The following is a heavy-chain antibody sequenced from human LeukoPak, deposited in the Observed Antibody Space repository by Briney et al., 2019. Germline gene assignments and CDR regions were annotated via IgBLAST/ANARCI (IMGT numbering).Heavy chain of an antibody. V-gene: IGHV3-9*01. Sequence: PGGSLRLSCAASGFTFDDYAMHWVRQAPGKGLEWVSGISWNSGSIGYADSVKGRFTISRDNAKNSLYLQMNSLRAEDTALYYCAKVRSYGSFDYWGQGTLVTVSS. CDR3: AKVRSYGSFDY. CDR1: GFTFDDYA. CDR2: ISWNSGSI. J-gene: IGHJ4*02. D-gene: IGHD5-18*01.